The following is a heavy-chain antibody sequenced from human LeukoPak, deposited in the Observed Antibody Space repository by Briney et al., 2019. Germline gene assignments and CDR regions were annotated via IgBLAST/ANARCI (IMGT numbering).Heavy chain of an antibody. CDR2: IKSNADGGTP. D-gene: IGHD2/OR15-2a*01. Sequence: GGSLRLSCAASGFTFSDYYMSWVRQAPGKGLEWVGRIKSNADGGTPDYAAPARGRFTISRDDSKNTLYLQMNSLKTEDTAVYYCTTFYHEYSPYWGRGTLVTVSS. CDR3: TTFYHEYSPY. CDR1: GFTFSDYY. J-gene: IGHJ4*02. V-gene: IGHV3-15*01.